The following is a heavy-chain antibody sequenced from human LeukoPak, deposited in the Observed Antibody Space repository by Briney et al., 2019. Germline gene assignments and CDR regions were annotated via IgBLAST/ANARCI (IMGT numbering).Heavy chain of an antibody. V-gene: IGHV4-38-2*02. CDR3: ARFPGSAEYRHYYYMDV. Sequence: PLETLSLTCTVSGYSISSGYYWGWIRQPPGKGLEWIGSIYHSGSTYYNPSLKSRVTMSVDTSKNQFSLKLSSVTAADTAVYYCARFPGSAEYRHYYYMDVWGKGTTVTVSS. CDR2: IYHSGST. J-gene: IGHJ6*03. D-gene: IGHD2-15*01. CDR1: GYSISSGYY.